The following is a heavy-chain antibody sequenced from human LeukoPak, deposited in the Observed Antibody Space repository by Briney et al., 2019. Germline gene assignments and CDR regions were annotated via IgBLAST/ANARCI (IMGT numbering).Heavy chain of an antibody. J-gene: IGHJ4*02. CDR2: IKQDGTEK. V-gene: IGHV3-7*01. Sequence: PGGSLRLSCVASEFTFSSLWMSWVRQAPGKGLEWVANIKQDGTEKYYVDSVKGRFTVSRDNAKNSLYLQMNSLRAEDTAVYYCARAIDYGYPGGYWGQGTLVTASS. CDR3: ARAIDYGYPGGY. CDR1: EFTFSSLW. D-gene: IGHD4-17*01.